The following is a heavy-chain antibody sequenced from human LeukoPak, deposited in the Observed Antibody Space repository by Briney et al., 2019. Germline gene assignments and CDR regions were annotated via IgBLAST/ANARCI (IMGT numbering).Heavy chain of an antibody. D-gene: IGHD3-16*01. CDR1: GFTFDNYA. CDR2: ISGDGSST. J-gene: IGHJ4*02. V-gene: IGHV3-43*02. Sequence: PPGGSLRLSCAASGFTFDNYAMHWVRQGPGKGLEWVSLISGDGSSTYYADSVKGRITISRDNSKNSVYLQMNSLRTEDTALYYCAKDIGRGGGSPGDYWGQGTLVTVSS. CDR3: AKDIGRGGGSPGDY.